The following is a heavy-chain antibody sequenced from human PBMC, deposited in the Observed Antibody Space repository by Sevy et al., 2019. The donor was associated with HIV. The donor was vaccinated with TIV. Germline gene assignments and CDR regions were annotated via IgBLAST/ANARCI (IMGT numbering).Heavy chain of an antibody. J-gene: IGHJ3*02. Sequence: GGSQRLSCAASGFTFNLYSMNYVRQVPGRGLEWVSSISSTSSYIFYGASVKGRFTISRDNTKNSLYLQMNSLRAEDTAVYYCARGAGDPVGALDIWGQGTMVTVSS. D-gene: IGHD4-17*01. V-gene: IGHV3-21*01. CDR1: GFTFNLYS. CDR2: ISSTSSYI. CDR3: ARGAGDPVGALDI.